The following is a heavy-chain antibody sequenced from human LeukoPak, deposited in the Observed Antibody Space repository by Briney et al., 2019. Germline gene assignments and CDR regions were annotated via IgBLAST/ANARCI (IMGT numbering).Heavy chain of an antibody. CDR2: IYYSGST. D-gene: IGHD4-23*01. J-gene: IGHJ4*02. Sequence: SETLSLTCTVSGGSISSYYWSWIRQPPGKGLEWIGYIYYSGSTNYNPSLKSRVTISVDTSKNQFSLKLSSVTAADTAVYYCARDYGGEGGNYFDYWGQGTLVTVSS. V-gene: IGHV4-59*12. CDR1: GGSISSYY. CDR3: ARDYGGEGGNYFDY.